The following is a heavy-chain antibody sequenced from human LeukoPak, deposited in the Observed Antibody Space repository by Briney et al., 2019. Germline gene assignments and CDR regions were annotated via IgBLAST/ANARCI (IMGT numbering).Heavy chain of an antibody. J-gene: IGHJ4*02. Sequence: GGSLRLSCAASGFTFSTYSMNWVRQAPGKGLEWISYLSSSTSTIFYADSVKGRFTISRDNAKNSLYLQMNSLRDEDTAVYFCARDLTQLALFDYWGQGTLVTVSS. CDR1: GFTFSTYS. V-gene: IGHV3-48*02. CDR3: ARDLTQLALFDY. D-gene: IGHD6-13*01. CDR2: LSSSTSTI.